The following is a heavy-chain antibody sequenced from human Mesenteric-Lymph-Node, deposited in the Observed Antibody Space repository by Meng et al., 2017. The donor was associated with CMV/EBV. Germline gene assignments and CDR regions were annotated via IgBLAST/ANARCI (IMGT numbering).Heavy chain of an antibody. CDR1: GGTFSSYA. D-gene: IGHD3-22*01. J-gene: IGHJ4*02. CDR2: IIPIVDTA. Sequence: SVKVSCKASGGTFSSYAISWVRQAPGQGLEWMGGIIPIVDTAKYAQKFQGRVTITTDESTSTVYMELTSLRFEDTAAYYCAKSPYYYDTSGYYYVHFDYWGQGTLVTVSS. V-gene: IGHV1-69*05. CDR3: AKSPYYYDTSGYYYVHFDY.